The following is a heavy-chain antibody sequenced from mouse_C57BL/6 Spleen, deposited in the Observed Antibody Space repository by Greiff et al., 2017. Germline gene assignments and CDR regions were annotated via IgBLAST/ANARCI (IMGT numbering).Heavy chain of an antibody. CDR1: GYTFTSYG. CDR3: ARFATTVVADYFDY. D-gene: IGHD1-1*01. CDR2: IYPRSGNT. Sequence: VKLVESGAELARPGASVKLSCKASGYTFTSYGISWVKQRTGQGLEWIGEIYPRSGNTYYNEKFKGKATLTADKSSSTAYMELRRLTSEDSAVYFCARFATTVVADYFDYWGQGTTLTVSS. V-gene: IGHV1-81*01. J-gene: IGHJ2*01.